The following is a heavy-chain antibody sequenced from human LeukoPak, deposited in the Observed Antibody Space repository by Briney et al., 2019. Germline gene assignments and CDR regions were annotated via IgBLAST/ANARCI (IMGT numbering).Heavy chain of an antibody. V-gene: IGHV1-69*01. Sequence: SVKVSCKASGGTFSSYAISWVRQAPGQGLEWMGGIIPIFGTANYAQKFQGRVTITADESTSTAYMELSSLRSEDTAVYYCAVVERAAGLGHYYYYMDVWGKGTTVTVSS. J-gene: IGHJ6*03. CDR2: IIPIFGTA. CDR1: GGTFSSYA. CDR3: AVVERAAGLGHYYYYMDV. D-gene: IGHD3/OR15-3a*01.